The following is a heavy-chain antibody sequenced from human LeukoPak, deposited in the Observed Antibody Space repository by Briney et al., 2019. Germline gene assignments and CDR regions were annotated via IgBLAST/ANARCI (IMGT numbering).Heavy chain of an antibody. Sequence: GGSLRLSCAASGFTFSSYWMSWVRQAPGKGLEWVANIKQDGSEKYYVDSVKGRFTISRDNAKNSLYLQMNSLRAEDTAVYYCARGQRYYDSYNPPTDYWGQGTLVTVSS. J-gene: IGHJ4*02. CDR2: IKQDGSEK. D-gene: IGHD3-22*01. CDR3: ARGQRYYDSYNPPTDY. CDR1: GFTFSSYW. V-gene: IGHV3-7*01.